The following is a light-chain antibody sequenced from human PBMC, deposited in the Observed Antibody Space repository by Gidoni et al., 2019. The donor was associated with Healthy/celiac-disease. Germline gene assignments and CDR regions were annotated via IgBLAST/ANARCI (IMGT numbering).Light chain of an antibody. V-gene: IGKV3-20*01. CDR2: GAS. Sequence: EIVLPQSPGTLSLSPGERATLSYRARQSVRSSYLAWYQQKPGQAPRLLIDGASSRATGIPDRFSGSESGTDCTLTISRLEPEDFAVYYCQQYGSSPPWTFGQGTKLEIK. CDR1: QSVRSSY. CDR3: QQYGSSPPWT. J-gene: IGKJ2*02.